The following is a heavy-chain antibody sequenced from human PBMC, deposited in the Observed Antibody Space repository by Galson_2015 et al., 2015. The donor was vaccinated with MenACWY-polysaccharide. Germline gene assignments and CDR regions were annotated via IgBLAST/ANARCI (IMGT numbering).Heavy chain of an antibody. J-gene: IGHJ6*02. CDR1: GFTFSSYA. V-gene: IGHV3-64*01. CDR3: ARRYDFWSGGPDYGMDV. Sequence: SLRLSCAASGFTFSSYAMHWVRQAPGKGLEYVSAISSNGGSTYYANSVKGRFTISRDNSKNTLYLQMGSLRAEDMAVYYCARRYDFWSGGPDYGMDVWGQGTTVTVSS. CDR2: ISSNGGST. D-gene: IGHD3-3*01.